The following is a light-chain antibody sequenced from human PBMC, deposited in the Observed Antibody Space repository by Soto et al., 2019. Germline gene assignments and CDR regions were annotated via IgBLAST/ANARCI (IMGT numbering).Light chain of an antibody. CDR1: QSIDRW. V-gene: IGKV1-5*01. Sequence: DIQMTQSPSTLPASVGDRVTITCRASQSIDRWLAWYKQKPGKAPKILIYHASSLETGVPSRFRGSGSGTEFTLTIRSLQPDEFATDDCQHYNSYGTFGQGTKVDIK. CDR2: HAS. CDR3: QHYNSYGT. J-gene: IGKJ1*01.